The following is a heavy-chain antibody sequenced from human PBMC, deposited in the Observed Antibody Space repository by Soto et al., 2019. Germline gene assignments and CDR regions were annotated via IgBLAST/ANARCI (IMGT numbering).Heavy chain of an antibody. D-gene: IGHD3-10*01. V-gene: IGHV3-23*01. CDR3: APHLWFGELYY. CDR2: ISGSGGST. Sequence: EVQLLESGRGLVQPGGSLRLSCAASGFTFSSYAMSWVRQAPGKGLEWVSAISGSGGSTYYADSVKGRFTISRDNSKNTLYLQMNSLRAEDTAVYYCAPHLWFGELYYWGQGTLVTVSS. J-gene: IGHJ4*02. CDR1: GFTFSSYA.